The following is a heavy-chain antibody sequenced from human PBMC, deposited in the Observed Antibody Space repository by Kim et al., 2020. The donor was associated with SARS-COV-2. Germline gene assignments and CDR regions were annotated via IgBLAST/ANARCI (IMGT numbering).Heavy chain of an antibody. V-gene: IGHV3-30*18. J-gene: IGHJ4*02. CDR2: ISYDGSNK. Sequence: GGSLRLSCAASGFTFSSYGMPWVRQAPGKGLEWVAFISYDGSNKYYADSVKGRFTISRDNSKNTLYLQMNSLRAEDTAVYYCAKDIGSGTAVAGTDYWGQGTLVTVSS. CDR1: GFTFSSYG. D-gene: IGHD6-19*01. CDR3: AKDIGSGTAVAGTDY.